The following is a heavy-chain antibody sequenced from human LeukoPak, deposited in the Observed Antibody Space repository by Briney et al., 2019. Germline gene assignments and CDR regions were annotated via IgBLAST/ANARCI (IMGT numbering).Heavy chain of an antibody. CDR2: TYYRSTWYN. V-gene: IGHV6-1*01. CDR3: ARRLTQYDCFDP. D-gene: IGHD2-2*01. Sequence: SQTLSLTCAISGDSVSSNSVTWNWIRQSPSRGLEWLGRTYYRSTWYNDYAVSVRGRITVNPDTSRNQFSLHLNSVTPEDTAVYYCARRLTQYDCFDPWGQGILVTVSS. J-gene: IGHJ5*02. CDR1: GDSVSSNSVT.